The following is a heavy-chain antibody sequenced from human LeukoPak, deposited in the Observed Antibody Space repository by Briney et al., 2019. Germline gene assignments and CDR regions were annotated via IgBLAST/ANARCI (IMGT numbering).Heavy chain of an antibody. CDR3: ARGWYYYGSFDY. D-gene: IGHD3-10*01. Sequence: SETLSLTCTVSGGSISSNSYYWDWIRQPPGKGLEWIGSIYYSGSTYYNPSLKSRVTMSVDTSKNQFSLKLSSVTAADTAVYYCARGWYYYGSFDYWGQGTLVTVSS. CDR1: GGSISSNSYY. J-gene: IGHJ4*02. CDR2: IYYSGST. V-gene: IGHV4-39*07.